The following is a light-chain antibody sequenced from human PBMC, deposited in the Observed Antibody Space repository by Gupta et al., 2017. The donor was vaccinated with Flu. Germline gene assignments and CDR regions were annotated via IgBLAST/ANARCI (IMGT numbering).Light chain of an antibody. CDR3: QQRSNGPPGFT. J-gene: IGKJ2*01. CDR2: DAS. CDR1: QSVSSY. V-gene: IGKV3-11*01. Sequence: EIVLTQSPATLSLSPGERATLSCRASQSVSSYLAWYQLKPGQAPRLLIYDASNRATGVPARFSGSGSGTDFTLTISSREPEDFAVYYCQQRSNGPPGFTFGQGTKLEIK.